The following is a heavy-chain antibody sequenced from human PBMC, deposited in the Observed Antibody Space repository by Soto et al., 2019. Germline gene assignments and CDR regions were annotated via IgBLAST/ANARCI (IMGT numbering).Heavy chain of an antibody. V-gene: IGHV3-74*01. CDR2: INSDGSST. CDR3: ARESGMNGMDV. CDR1: GVTISSHW. J-gene: IGHJ6*02. Sequence: GGYLRLSCVASGVTISSHWMHWVRQAPGKGLVWVSRINSDGSSTSYADSVKGRFIISRDNAKNTLYLQMNILRAEDTAVYYCARESGMNGMDVWAQGTTVTVSS.